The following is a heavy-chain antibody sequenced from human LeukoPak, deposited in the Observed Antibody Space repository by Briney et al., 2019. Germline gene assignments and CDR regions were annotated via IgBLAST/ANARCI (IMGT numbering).Heavy chain of an antibody. V-gene: IGHV4-61*02. CDR3: ARSLYDSSGYYYQGYDAFDI. CDR2: IYTSGST. CDR1: GGSISSGSYY. J-gene: IGHJ3*02. D-gene: IGHD3-22*01. Sequence: SQTLSLTCTVSGGSISSGSYYWSWIRQPAGKGLEWIGRIYTSGSTNYNPSLKSRVTISVDTSKNQFSLKLSSVTAADTAVYYCARSLYDSSGYYYQGYDAFDIWGQGTMVTVSS.